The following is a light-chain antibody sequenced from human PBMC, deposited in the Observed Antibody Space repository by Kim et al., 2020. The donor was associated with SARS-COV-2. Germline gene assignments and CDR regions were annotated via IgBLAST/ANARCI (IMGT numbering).Light chain of an antibody. CDR2: DAS. CDR1: QDISNY. V-gene: IGKV1-33*01. CDR3: QQYDNLPPLT. Sequence: DIQMTQSPSSRSASVGDRVTITCQASQDISNYLNWYQQKPGKAPKLLIYDASNLETGVPSRFSGSGSGTDFTFTISSLQPEDIATYYCQQYDNLPPLTFGGGTKVDIK. J-gene: IGKJ4*01.